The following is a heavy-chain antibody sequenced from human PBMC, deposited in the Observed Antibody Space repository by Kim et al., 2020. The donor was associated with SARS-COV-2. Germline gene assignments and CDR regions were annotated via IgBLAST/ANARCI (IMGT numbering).Heavy chain of an antibody. J-gene: IGHJ4*02. CDR2: T. Sequence: TSYAPSLQSRVTISSDTSNNQFSLKLTSVTAADTAVYYCARAEDSRTFDYWGQGVLVVVSS. V-gene: IGHV4-59*01. CDR3: ARAEDSRTFDY.